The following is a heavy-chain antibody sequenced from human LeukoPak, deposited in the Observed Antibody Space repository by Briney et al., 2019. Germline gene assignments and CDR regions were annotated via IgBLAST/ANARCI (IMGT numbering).Heavy chain of an antibody. J-gene: IGHJ5*02. V-gene: IGHV4-59*01. D-gene: IGHD5-18*01. CDR1: GASLSSYY. CDR3: ARGYSYGAYWFDP. CDR2: IYYSGST. Sequence: SETLSLTCTVSGASLSSYYWSWVRQPPGKGLEGIGYIYYSGSTNYNPSLKSRVTISVDTSKNQFSLKLSSVTAADTAVYYCARGYSYGAYWFDPWGQGTLVTVSS.